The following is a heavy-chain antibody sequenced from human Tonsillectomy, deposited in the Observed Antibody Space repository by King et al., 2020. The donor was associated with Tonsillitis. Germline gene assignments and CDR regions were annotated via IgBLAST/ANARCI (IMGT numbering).Heavy chain of an antibody. CDR3: ARSPVTTVGQTYNWFDP. V-gene: IGHV1-46*01. D-gene: IGHD4-17*01. CDR1: GYTFTSYY. Sequence: QLVQSGAEVKKPGASVKVSCKASGYTFTSYYMHWVRQAPGQGLEWMGIINPSGGSTSYAQKFQGRVTMTRDTSTSTVYMELSSLRSEDTAVYYCARSPVTTVGQTYNWFDPCGQGTLVTVSS. CDR2: INPSGGST. J-gene: IGHJ5*02.